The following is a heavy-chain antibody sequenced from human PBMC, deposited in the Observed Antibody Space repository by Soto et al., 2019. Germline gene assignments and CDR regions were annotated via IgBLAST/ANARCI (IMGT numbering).Heavy chain of an antibody. CDR1: GYTFTTYG. Sequence: QVQLVQSGGEVKKPGASVKVSCKASGYTFTTYGISWVRQAPGQGLEWMGGISAYNGNTNYAQKLQGRVTMTTARSTTTAYMAVRSLRSDDTAAYYCARDRAVDLGDYWGQGTLVTVSS. V-gene: IGHV1-18*01. D-gene: IGHD5-12*01. J-gene: IGHJ4*02. CDR2: ISAYNGNT. CDR3: ARDRAVDLGDY.